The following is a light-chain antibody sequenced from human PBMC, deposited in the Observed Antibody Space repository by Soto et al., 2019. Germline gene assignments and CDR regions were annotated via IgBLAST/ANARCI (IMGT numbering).Light chain of an antibody. CDR1: ESVSTW. CDR2: DAS. CDR3: QHYKTYPLT. V-gene: IGKV1-5*01. J-gene: IGKJ1*01. Sequence: DIQMTQSPSTLSASVGDRVHITCRASESVSTWLAWYQQKPGKAPKLLIYDASSLESGVSSRFSGTGSGTQFTLTVSSLQPDDFATYYCQHYKTYPLTFGQGTRVEIK.